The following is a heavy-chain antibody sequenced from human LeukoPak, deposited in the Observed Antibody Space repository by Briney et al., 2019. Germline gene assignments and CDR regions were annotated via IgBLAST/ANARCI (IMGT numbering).Heavy chain of an antibody. Sequence: ASVKVSCKASGYTFTSYAMHWVRQAPGQGLEWMGIINPSGGSTSYAQKFQGRVTMTRDTSTSTVYMELSSLRSEDTAVYYCARASSGWSFSYYFDYWGQGTLVTVSS. V-gene: IGHV1-46*01. CDR3: ARASSGWSFSYYFDY. CDR1: GYTFTSYA. CDR2: INPSGGST. D-gene: IGHD6-19*01. J-gene: IGHJ4*02.